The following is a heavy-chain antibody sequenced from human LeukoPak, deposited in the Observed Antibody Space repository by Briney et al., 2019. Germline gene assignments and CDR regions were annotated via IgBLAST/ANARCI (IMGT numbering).Heavy chain of an antibody. J-gene: IGHJ3*02. D-gene: IGHD2-15*01. CDR2: MYNSGST. CDR1: GGSISSYY. Sequence: PSETLSLTCTVSGGSISSYYWSWIRQPPGKGLEWIGYMYNSGSTKYNPSLKSRVTISADTSKNQFSLKLSSVTAADTAVYYCARFGSGSAFDIWGQGTMVTVSS. CDR3: ARFGSGSAFDI. V-gene: IGHV4-59*08.